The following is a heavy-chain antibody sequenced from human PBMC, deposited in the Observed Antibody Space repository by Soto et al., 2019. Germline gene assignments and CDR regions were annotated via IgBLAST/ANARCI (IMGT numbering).Heavy chain of an antibody. CDR2: IYFNGNT. J-gene: IGHJ4*02. CDR1: SASFSKYY. V-gene: IGHV4-59*01. Sequence: SETLSLTCTVSSASFSKYYWSWIRQPPGKGLEWIGYIYFNGNTNYNPSLKRRVTISIDTSKKQISLNLTSVTDADTAVYYCAREGSYYYDSSGYYLDYWGQGTLVTVSS. D-gene: IGHD3-22*01. CDR3: AREGSYYYDSSGYYLDY.